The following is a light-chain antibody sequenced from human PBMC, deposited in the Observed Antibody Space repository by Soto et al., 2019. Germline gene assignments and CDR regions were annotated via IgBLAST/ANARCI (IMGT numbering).Light chain of an antibody. CDR1: QSVTNN. J-gene: IGKJ2*01. V-gene: IGKV3-15*01. Sequence: EIVMTKSPATLSVSPGERATLSCRASQSVTNNLAGYQQKPGQAPRLLIYGASTRATAIPARFSGSGSGTEFTLTISSQQSEDFSVYYCQQYNDWPPYTFGQGTKRESK. CDR2: GAS. CDR3: QQYNDWPPYT.